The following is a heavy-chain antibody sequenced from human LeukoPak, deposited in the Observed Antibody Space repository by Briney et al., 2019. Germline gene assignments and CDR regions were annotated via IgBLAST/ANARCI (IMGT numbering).Heavy chain of an antibody. CDR2: IYYIGST. CDR3: TTDRKWLSIYFDY. D-gene: IGHD3-22*01. Sequence: SETLSLTCTVSGGSITSYYWSWIRQPPGKGLEWLGYIYYIGSTNYNPSLKSRVTISVDTSKNQFSLKLSSVTAADTAVYYCTTDRKWLSIYFDYWGQGTLVTVSS. V-gene: IGHV4-59*01. CDR1: GGSITSYY. J-gene: IGHJ4*02.